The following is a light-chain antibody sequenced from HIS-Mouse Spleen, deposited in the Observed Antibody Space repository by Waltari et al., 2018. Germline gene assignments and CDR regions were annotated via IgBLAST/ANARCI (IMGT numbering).Light chain of an antibody. J-gene: IGLJ3*02. CDR2: EGS. CDR3: CSYAGSSTWV. V-gene: IGLV2-23*01. CDR1: SSDVGSYNL. Sequence: QSALTQPASVSGSPGQSITISCTGTSSDVGSYNLVSWYQQHPGEAPELVIYEGSKRPSGVSNRFSGSQSGNTASLTISGLQAEDEADYYCCSYAGSSTWVFGGGTKLTVL.